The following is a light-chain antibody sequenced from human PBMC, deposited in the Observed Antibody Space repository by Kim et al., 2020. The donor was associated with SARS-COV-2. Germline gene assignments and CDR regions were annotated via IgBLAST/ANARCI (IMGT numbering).Light chain of an antibody. CDR3: QQFKNYPT. Sequence: SASVGDRVTITCRASQDISNALAWYQQRPGTTPNLLIYDASRLESGVPSRFSGSGSGTDFTLTIHSLQPEDFATYYCQQFKNYPTFGGGTKVDIK. CDR2: DAS. V-gene: IGKV1D-13*01. CDR1: QDISNA. J-gene: IGKJ4*01.